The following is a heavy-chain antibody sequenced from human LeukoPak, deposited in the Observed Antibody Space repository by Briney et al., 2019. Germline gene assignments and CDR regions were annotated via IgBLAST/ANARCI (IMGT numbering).Heavy chain of an antibody. CDR2: IYYSGST. D-gene: IGHD3-22*01. Sequence: SETLSLTCTVSGGSISSSSYYWGWIRQPPGKGLEWIGSIYYSGSTYYNPSLKSRVTISVDTSKNQFSQKLSSVTAADTAVYYGAREPLYYASSGYNYYYGMDVWGQGTTVTVSS. CDR1: GGSISSSSYY. V-gene: IGHV4-39*07. J-gene: IGHJ6*02. CDR3: AREPLYYASSGYNYYYGMDV.